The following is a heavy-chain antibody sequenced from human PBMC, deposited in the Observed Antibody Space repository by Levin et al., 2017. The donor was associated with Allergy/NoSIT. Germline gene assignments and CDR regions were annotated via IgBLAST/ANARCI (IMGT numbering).Heavy chain of an antibody. Sequence: GGSLRLSCAASGFTFDDYGMSWVRQAPGKGLEWVSGINWNGGSTGYADSVKGRLPISRDNAKNSLYLQMNSLRAEDTALYHCARHRFKININDGFDIWGQGTMVIVSS. V-gene: IGHV3-20*01. CDR2: INWNGGST. J-gene: IGHJ3*02. CDR3: ARHRFKININDGFDI. CDR1: GFTFDDYG. D-gene: IGHD3-16*01.